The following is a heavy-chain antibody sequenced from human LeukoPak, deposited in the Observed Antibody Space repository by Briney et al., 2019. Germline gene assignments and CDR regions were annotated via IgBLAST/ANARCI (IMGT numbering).Heavy chain of an antibody. Sequence: SGRSLRLSCAASGFTFSSYAMHWVRQAPGKGLEWVAVISYDGSNKYYADSVKGRFTISRDNSKSTLYLQMNSLRAEDTAVYYCARDRLAGQWLVGGLDYWGQGTLVTVSS. V-gene: IGHV3-30-3*01. J-gene: IGHJ4*02. CDR2: ISYDGSNK. D-gene: IGHD6-19*01. CDR3: ARDRLAGQWLVGGLDY. CDR1: GFTFSSYA.